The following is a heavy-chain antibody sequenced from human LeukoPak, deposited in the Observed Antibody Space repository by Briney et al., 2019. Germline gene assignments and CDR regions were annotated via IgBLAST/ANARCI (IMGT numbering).Heavy chain of an antibody. Sequence: GGSLRLSCVASELIFSDFSMTWVRHSRGKGPEWVATIEKDGSEKYYVDSVKGRFTISRDNAGNSLYLQMNSLSPEDTAVYYCARVKQRLVRLLGRDTTYNYYYYMDVWGKGTTVTVSS. CDR2: IEKDGSEK. CDR1: ELIFSDFS. V-gene: IGHV3-7*01. CDR3: ARVKQRLVRLLGRDTTYNYYYYMDV. D-gene: IGHD6-13*01. J-gene: IGHJ6*03.